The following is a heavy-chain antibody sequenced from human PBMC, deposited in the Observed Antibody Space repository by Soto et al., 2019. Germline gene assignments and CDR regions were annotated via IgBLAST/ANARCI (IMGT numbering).Heavy chain of an antibody. CDR2: ISSSSSNI. D-gene: IGHD2-2*01. CDR3: ARDSDPYCSSTSCSFNYYYGMDV. J-gene: IGHJ6*02. V-gene: IGHV3-21*01. Sequence: EVQLVESGGGLVKPGGSLRLSCAASGFSFSNYSMNWVRQAPGKGLEWVSSISSSSSNIYLADSVKGRFTISRDNTKKSLYLQLNSLTAEDTAVYYCARDSDPYCSSTSCSFNYYYGMDVWGQGTTVTVSS. CDR1: GFSFSNYS.